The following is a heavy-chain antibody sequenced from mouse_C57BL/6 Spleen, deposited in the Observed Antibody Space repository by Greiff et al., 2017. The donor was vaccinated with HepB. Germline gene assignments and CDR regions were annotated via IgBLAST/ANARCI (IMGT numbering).Heavy chain of an antibody. D-gene: IGHD2-1*01. CDR1: GYAFSSSW. CDR2: IYPGDGDT. J-gene: IGHJ4*01. V-gene: IGHV1-82*01. CDR3: ARSYGNGAMDY. Sequence: QVQLQQSGPELVKPGASVKLSCKASGYAFSSSWMNWVKQRPGKGLEWIGRIYPGDGDTNYNGKFKGKATLTADKSSSTAYMHLSSLTSEDSAVYFCARSYGNGAMDYWGQGTSVTVAS.